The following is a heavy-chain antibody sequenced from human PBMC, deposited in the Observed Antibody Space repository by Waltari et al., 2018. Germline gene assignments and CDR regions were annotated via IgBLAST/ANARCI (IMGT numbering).Heavy chain of an antibody. J-gene: IGHJ4*02. Sequence: EVQLVESGGCLVQPGGSLGLSCAASGFTSGTYSMTWVRQAPGKGLEWVSYMSSSSSTIYYADSVKGRFTISRDNAKNSLYLQMNSLRAEDTAVYYCERDAYSSSCSDYWGQGTLVTVSS. CDR1: GFTSGTYS. D-gene: IGHD6-13*01. V-gene: IGHV3-48*04. CDR3: ERDAYSSSCSDY. CDR2: MSSSSSTI.